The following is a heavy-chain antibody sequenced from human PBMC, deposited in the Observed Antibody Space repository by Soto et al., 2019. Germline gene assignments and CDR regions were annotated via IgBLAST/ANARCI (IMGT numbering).Heavy chain of an antibody. V-gene: IGHV4-31*03. Sequence: QVQLQESGPGLVKPSQTLSLTCTVSGGSISSGGYYWTWIRQHPGKGLEWIGYNYYSGITYYNPSLKSSVTISLDTSKNQFSLKLSSVTAADTAVYYCARGSSIAGLYYGMDVWGQGTTVTVSS. CDR3: ARGSSIAGLYYGMDV. J-gene: IGHJ6*02. CDR1: GGSISSGGYY. CDR2: NYYSGIT. D-gene: IGHD6-6*01.